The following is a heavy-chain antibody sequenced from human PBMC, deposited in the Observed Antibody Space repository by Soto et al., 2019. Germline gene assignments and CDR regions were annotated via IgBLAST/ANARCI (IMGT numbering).Heavy chain of an antibody. J-gene: IGHJ6*02. CDR3: ARGVRRDYDSTGYYNPYYGMDV. V-gene: IGHV4-61*01. CDR2: VYYSGST. Sequence: SETLSLTCSVSGGSVSNKTYYWSWVRQPPRKALEWIGDVYYSGSTNYKPSLRSRVTISVDTSKNQFSLRLGSVTAADTAVYYCARGVRRDYDSTGYYNPYYGMDVWGQGTTVTVSS. CDR1: GGSVSNKTYY. D-gene: IGHD3-22*01.